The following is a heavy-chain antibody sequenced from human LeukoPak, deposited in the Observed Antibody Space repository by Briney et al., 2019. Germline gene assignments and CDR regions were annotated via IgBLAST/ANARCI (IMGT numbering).Heavy chain of an antibody. D-gene: IGHD1-26*01. Sequence: PSETLSLTCTVSGGSISYYYWSWIRQPPGKGLEWIGYIYYSGSTNYNPSLKSRVTISVDTSQNQFSLKLSSATAADTALYYCARERSPGSYYDAFDIWGQGTMVTVSS. CDR1: GGSISYYY. CDR3: ARERSPGSYYDAFDI. J-gene: IGHJ3*02. CDR2: IYYSGST. V-gene: IGHV4-59*01.